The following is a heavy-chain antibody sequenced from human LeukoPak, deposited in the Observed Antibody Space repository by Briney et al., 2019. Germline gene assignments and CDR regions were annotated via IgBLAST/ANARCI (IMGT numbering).Heavy chain of an antibody. V-gene: IGHV1-18*01. D-gene: IGHD5-12*01. CDR1: GYSFTSSG. CDR2: ISAYNGNT. Sequence: ASVKVSCKASGYSFTSSGISWVRQAPGQGLEWMGWISAYNGNTNYAQKVQGRVTMTTDTPTSTAYMELRSLRYDDTAVYYCAKDPMTLYGGYSRDAFDIWGQGTMVTVSS. CDR3: AKDPMTLYGGYSRDAFDI. J-gene: IGHJ3*02.